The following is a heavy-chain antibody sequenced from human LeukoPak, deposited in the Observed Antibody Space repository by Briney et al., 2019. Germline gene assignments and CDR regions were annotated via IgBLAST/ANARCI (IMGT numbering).Heavy chain of an antibody. CDR2: IYYTGTT. V-gene: IGHV4-39*01. Sequence: SETLSLTCIVSGGSPTSGTYYSGWIRQPPGRGLEWIGSIYYTGTTYNNPSLKSRVIISVDTSKNQFSMKLRSVPAANTAVYYCVKHSYVYESSGAYCSLYDWGQGTLVTVSS. CDR1: GGSPTSGTYY. D-gene: IGHD3-22*01. J-gene: IGHJ4*02. CDR3: VKHSYVYESSGAYCSLYD.